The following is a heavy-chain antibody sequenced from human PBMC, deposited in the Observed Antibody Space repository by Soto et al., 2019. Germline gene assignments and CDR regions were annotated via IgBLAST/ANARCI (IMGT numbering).Heavy chain of an antibody. CDR3: ARTTNRGSSRRYYYYYYMDV. J-gene: IGHJ6*03. D-gene: IGHD1-26*01. V-gene: IGHV2-70*11. Sequence: SGPTLVKPTQTLTLTCTFSGFSLSTSGMCVSWIRQPPGKALEWLARIDWDDDKYYSTSLKTRLTISKDTSKNQVVLTMTNMDPVDTATYYCARTTNRGSSRRYYYYYYMDVWGKGTTVTVSS. CDR1: GFSLSTSGMC. CDR2: IDWDDDK.